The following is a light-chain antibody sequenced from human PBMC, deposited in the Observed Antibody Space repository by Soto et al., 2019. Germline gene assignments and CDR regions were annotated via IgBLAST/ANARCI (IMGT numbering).Light chain of an antibody. CDR3: CSYAGSYTHV. V-gene: IGLV2-11*01. CDR2: DVI. J-gene: IGLJ1*01. Sequence: QSALPQPRSVSGSPGQSVTISCTGTSSDVGAYTYVSWYLQHPGKAPKLIIYDVIKRPSGVPDRFSGSKSGNTASLTISGLQAEDEADYYCCSYAGSYTHVFGTGTKLTVL. CDR1: SSDVGAYTY.